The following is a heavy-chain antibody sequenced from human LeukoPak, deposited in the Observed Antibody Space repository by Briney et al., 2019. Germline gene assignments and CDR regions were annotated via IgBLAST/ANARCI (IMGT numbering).Heavy chain of an antibody. J-gene: IGHJ4*02. Sequence: GGSLRLSCAASGFTFSTYGVHWVRQAPGKGLEWVAVISYDGSNEYYADSVKGRFTISRDNSKNTLYLQMSSLRAEDTAVYYCAKEFNRGLPDYWGQGTLVTVPS. CDR2: ISYDGSNE. D-gene: IGHD2-21*01. V-gene: IGHV3-30*18. CDR1: GFTFSTYG. CDR3: AKEFNRGLPDY.